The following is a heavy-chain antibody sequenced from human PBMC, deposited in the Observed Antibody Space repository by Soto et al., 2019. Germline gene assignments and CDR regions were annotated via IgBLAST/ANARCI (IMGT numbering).Heavy chain of an antibody. CDR3: SINYYSYYGMDV. CDR2: ISAYNGNT. J-gene: IGHJ6*02. CDR1: RYTFTSYG. V-gene: IGHV1-18*04. Sequence: ASVKVSCKASRYTFTSYGISWVRQAPGQGLEWMGWISAYNGNTNYAQKLPGRVTMTTDTSTSKSYIELRRLRSDDTAVSYCSINYYSYYGMDVWGQGTTVTVSS.